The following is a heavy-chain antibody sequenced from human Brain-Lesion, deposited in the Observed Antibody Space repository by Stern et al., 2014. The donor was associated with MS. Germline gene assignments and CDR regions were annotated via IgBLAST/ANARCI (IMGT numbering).Heavy chain of an antibody. Sequence: QVQLEESGPGLVKPSQTLSLSCTVSGGSISSGGYYWSWIRQPAGKGLEWIGRIFNSGSTRYNPSLKGRVTISIDTSKTHFSLRLNSMTAADTAVYYCARGRVVPGFQYYATDVWGQGTTVIVSS. CDR1: GGSISSGGYY. CDR3: ARGRVVPGFQYYATDV. D-gene: IGHD2-2*01. J-gene: IGHJ6*02. CDR2: IFNSGST. V-gene: IGHV4-61*02.